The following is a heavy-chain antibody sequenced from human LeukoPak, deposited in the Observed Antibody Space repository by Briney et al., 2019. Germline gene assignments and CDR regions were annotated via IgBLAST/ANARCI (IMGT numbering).Heavy chain of an antibody. V-gene: IGHV3-21*01. CDR3: ARAPFQNTVKSGSDY. CDR2: ISSSSSYI. D-gene: IGHD1-26*01. J-gene: IGHJ4*02. CDR1: GFTFSSYS. Sequence: GGSLRLSCAASGFTFSSYSMNWVRQAPGKGLEWVSSISSSSSYIYYADSVKGRFTISRDNAKNSLYLQMNSLRAEDTAVYYCARAPFQNTVKSGSDYWGQGTLVTVSS.